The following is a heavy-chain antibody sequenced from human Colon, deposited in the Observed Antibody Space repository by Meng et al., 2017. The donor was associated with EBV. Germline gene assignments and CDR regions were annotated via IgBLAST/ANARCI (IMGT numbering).Heavy chain of an antibody. CDR1: GGSVSINDYH. Sequence: QVRLRESGPESMKPSVTLSRTCSVPGGSVSINDYHGSWIRQPPGKGLEWIGCMYDSGSAKYNPSLNSRVTISIDTTRNHFVLKLTSVTAADTAVYYCAYYFVGRGGTGSWGQGTLVTVPS. V-gene: IGHV4-61*03. J-gene: IGHJ5*02. CDR2: MYDSGSA. CDR3: AYYFVGRGGTGS. D-gene: IGHD2-8*02.